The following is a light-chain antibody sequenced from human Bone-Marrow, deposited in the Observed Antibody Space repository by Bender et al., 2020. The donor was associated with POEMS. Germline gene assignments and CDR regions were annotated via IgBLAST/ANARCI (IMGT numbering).Light chain of an antibody. CDR3: QAWDTSIGV. Sequence: SYELTQPPSVSVSPGQTASITCSGDKLGDKYVSWYQQKAGQSPLLVIYEDSSRPAGTTGRFSGSSSGNTATLTISGTQAVDEADYYCQAWDTSIGVFGGGTKLTVL. V-gene: IGLV3-1*01. CDR1: KLGDKY. CDR2: EDS. J-gene: IGLJ3*02.